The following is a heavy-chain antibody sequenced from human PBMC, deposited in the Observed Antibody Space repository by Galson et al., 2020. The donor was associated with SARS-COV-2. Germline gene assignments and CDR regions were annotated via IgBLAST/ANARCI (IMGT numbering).Heavy chain of an antibody. V-gene: IGHV4-59*01. Sequence: ETSETLSLTCTVSGGSISSYYWSWIRQTPGKGLEWIGYIYYSGSTNYNPSLKSRVTISVDTSKNQFSLKLSSVTAADTAVYYCAREVAYYGMDVWGQGTTVTVSS. CDR2: IYYSGST. CDR3: AREVAYYGMDV. CDR1: GGSISSYY. J-gene: IGHJ6*02.